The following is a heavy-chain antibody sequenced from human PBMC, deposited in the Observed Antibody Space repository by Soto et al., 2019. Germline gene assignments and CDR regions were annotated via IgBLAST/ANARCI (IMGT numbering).Heavy chain of an antibody. CDR1: GFTVSSNY. V-gene: IGHV3-66*01. Sequence: EVQLVESGGGLVQPGGSLRLSCAASGFTVSSNYMSWVRQAPGKGLEWVSVIYSGGSTYYADSVKGRFTISRDNSKNTLYLQMNSLRAVDTAVYYWAGEYSSSWYLHYWGQGTLVTVSS. CDR3: AGEYSSSWYLHY. D-gene: IGHD6-13*01. J-gene: IGHJ4*02. CDR2: IYSGGST.